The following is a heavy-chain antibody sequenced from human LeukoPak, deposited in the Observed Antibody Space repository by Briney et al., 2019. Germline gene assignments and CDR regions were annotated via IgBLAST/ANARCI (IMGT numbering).Heavy chain of an antibody. CDR1: GFTFKDYA. J-gene: IGHJ1*01. CDR3: AKDMYSSGSNGEGYLQH. V-gene: IGHV3-9*01. D-gene: IGHD6-19*01. Sequence: GGSLRLSCEASGFTFKDYAMHWVRQAPGKGLERVSGISWNSVSIGYADSVKGRFTISRDNAKNSLYLHINRLRTEDTALYYCAKDMYSSGSNGEGYLQHWGQGTLVTVSS. CDR2: ISWNSVSI.